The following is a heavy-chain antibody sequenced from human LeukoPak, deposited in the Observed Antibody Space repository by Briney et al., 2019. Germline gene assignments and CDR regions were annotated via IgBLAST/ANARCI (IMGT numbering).Heavy chain of an antibody. CDR3: ARGPYTVTTYYYYGMDV. Sequence: SETLSLTCTVSGGSISSYYWSWIRQPPGKGLEWIGEINHSGSTNYNPSLKSRVTISVDTSKNQFSLKLSSVAAADTAVYYCARGPYTVTTYYYYGMDVWGQGTTVTVSS. D-gene: IGHD4-11*01. J-gene: IGHJ6*02. V-gene: IGHV4-34*01. CDR2: INHSGST. CDR1: GGSISSYY.